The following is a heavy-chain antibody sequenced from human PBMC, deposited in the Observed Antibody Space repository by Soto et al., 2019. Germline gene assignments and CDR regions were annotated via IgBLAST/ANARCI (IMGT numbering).Heavy chain of an antibody. J-gene: IGHJ4*02. V-gene: IGHV2-5*01. CDR3: AHSTFGDYFFDH. CDR1: GFSRSTSGVC. D-gene: IGHD4-17*01. Sequence: QITLKESGPTLVKPTQTLTLTCTFPGFSRSTSGVCVGWVRQPPGKALEWRALLYWQDDEGYSPSLKSRLTITKDPSRNQVVLTMTYMDPVDTATYYCAHSTFGDYFFDHWRQGTLVTVSS. CDR2: LYWQDDE.